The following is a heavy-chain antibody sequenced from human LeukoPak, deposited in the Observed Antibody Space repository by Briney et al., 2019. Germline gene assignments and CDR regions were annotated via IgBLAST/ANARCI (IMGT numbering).Heavy chain of an antibody. CDR2: ISGGGGST. J-gene: IGHJ4*02. V-gene: IGHV3-23*01. CDR3: AKGGKWDVTPFDY. Sequence: GGTLRLSCAASGFTFTSYSMNWVSQAPGKGLEWVSTISGGGGSTYYADSVKGRFTISRDNSKNTLYLQVNSLRAEDTAVYYCAKGGKWDVTPFDYWGQGTLVTVSS. CDR1: GFTFTSYS. D-gene: IGHD1-26*01.